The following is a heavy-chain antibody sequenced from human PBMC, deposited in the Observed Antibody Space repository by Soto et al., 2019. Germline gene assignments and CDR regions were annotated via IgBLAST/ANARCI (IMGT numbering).Heavy chain of an antibody. J-gene: IGHJ4*02. CDR1: GVSISSGGYY. D-gene: IGHD5-18*01. Sequence: QVQLLESGPGLVKPSQTLSLICNVSGVSISSGGYYWSWIRQRPGGGLEWLGFIYYSGISHYNPSLKSRATISVDTSKNQLSLKLISVTAADTAVYYCARTEWIQLWFDYWGQGALVTVS. V-gene: IGHV4-31*03. CDR3: ARTEWIQLWFDY. CDR2: IYYSGIS.